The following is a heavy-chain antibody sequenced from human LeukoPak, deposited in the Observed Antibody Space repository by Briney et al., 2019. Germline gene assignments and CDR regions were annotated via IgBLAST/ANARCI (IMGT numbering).Heavy chain of an antibody. V-gene: IGHV1-18*01. CDR1: GYTFTSYG. CDR3: ARDWPSYYYDSSGYKRDY. Sequence: ASVKVSCKASGYTFTSYGISWVRQAPGQGLEWMGWISAYNGNTNYAQKLQGRVTMTTDTSTSTAYMELRGLRSDDTAVYYCARDWPSYYYDSSGYKRDYWGQGTLVTVSS. J-gene: IGHJ4*02. D-gene: IGHD3-22*01. CDR2: ISAYNGNT.